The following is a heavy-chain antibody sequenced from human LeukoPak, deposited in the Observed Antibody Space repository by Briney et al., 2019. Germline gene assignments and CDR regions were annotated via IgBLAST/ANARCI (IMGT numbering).Heavy chain of an antibody. Sequence: PGGSLRLSCAASGFTFSSYSMNWVRQAPGKGLEWVSSISSSSSYIYYADSVKGRFTISRDNAKNSLYLQMNSLRAEDTAVYYCARRGGVGAAQNAFDIWGQGTMVTVSS. CDR2: ISSSSSYI. J-gene: IGHJ3*02. CDR3: ARRGGVGAAQNAFDI. V-gene: IGHV3-21*01. D-gene: IGHD1-26*01. CDR1: GFTFSSYS.